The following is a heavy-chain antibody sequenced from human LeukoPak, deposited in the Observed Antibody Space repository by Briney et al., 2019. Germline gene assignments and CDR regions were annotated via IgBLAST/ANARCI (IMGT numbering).Heavy chain of an antibody. Sequence: TSQTLSLTCTVSGVSIANTFYCWNWLRQPAGKGLEWIGRIYTTGGTDYNPSLKSRVTISLDTAENHFSLKMPSVTAADTAVYYCARRQEGHDYWGQGTLVTVPS. CDR3: ARRQEGHDY. J-gene: IGHJ4*02. CDR2: IYTTGGT. V-gene: IGHV4-61*02. CDR1: GVSIANTFYC.